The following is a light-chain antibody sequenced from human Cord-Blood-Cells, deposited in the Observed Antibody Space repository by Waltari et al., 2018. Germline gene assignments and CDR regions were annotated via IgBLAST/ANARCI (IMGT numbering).Light chain of an antibody. CDR3: SSYAGSNNVV. Sequence: QSALTQPPSASGSPGQSVTISCTGTSSDVGGYKYFSGYQQHPGKAPKLMIYEVSKRPSGVPDRFSGSKAGNTASLTVSGLQAEDEADYYCSSYAGSNNVVFGGGTKLTVL. J-gene: IGLJ2*01. V-gene: IGLV2-8*01. CDR2: EVS. CDR1: SSDVGGYKY.